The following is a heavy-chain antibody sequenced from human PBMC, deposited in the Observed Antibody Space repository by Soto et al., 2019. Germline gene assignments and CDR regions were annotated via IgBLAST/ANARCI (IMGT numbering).Heavy chain of an antibody. V-gene: IGHV4-39*07. D-gene: IGHD3-10*01. CDR3: ARGRIYGSGSYYHPVDY. CDR1: GGSINTNNYY. Sequence: PSETLSLTCTVSGGSINTNNYYWGWIRQSPGQGLEWIGKIYHSGHANYNPSLKSRVTISLDTSKNQFSLKLSSVTAADTAVYYCARGRIYGSGSYYHPVDYWGQGTLVTVSS. J-gene: IGHJ4*02. CDR2: IYHSGHA.